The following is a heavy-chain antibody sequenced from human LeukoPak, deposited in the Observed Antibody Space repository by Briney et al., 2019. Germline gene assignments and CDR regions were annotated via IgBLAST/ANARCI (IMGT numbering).Heavy chain of an antibody. J-gene: IGHJ5*02. D-gene: IGHD4-17*01. Sequence: GGSLRLSCAASGFTFSSHAMHWVRQAPGKGLEWVAVISYDGSNKYYADSAKGRFTISRDNYKNTLYLQKNSLRAEDTAVYYCGRDSTYASEFDPWGQGTLVTVSS. CDR2: ISYDGSNK. CDR1: GFTFSSHA. V-gene: IGHV3-30-3*01. CDR3: GRDSTYASEFDP.